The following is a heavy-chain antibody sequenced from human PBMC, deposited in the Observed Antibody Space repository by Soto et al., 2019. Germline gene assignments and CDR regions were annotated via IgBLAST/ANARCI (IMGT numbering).Heavy chain of an antibody. CDR1: GYTFTSYG. CDR2: ISAYNGNT. V-gene: IGHV1-18*01. D-gene: IGHD2-15*01. CDR3: ARELGYCSGGSCYINY. J-gene: IGHJ4*02. Sequence: ASVKVSCKASGYTFTSYGISWARQAPGQGLEWMGWISAYNGNTNYAQKLQGRVTMTTDTSTSTAYMELRSLRSDDTAVYYCARELGYCSGGSCYINYWGQGTLVTVSS.